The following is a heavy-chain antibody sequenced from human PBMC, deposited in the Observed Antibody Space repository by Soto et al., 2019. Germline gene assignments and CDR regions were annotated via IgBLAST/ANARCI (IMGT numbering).Heavy chain of an antibody. CDR3: TSAKDNWFDP. V-gene: IGHV4-39*01. CDR1: GGSFSSSSYY. Sequence: SETLSLTCTVSGGSFSSSSYYWGWIRQPPGKGLEWIGSIYFSGSTYYNPSLKSRVTISVDTSKNQFSVKLSSVTAADTAVYYCTSAKDNWFDPWGQGTLVTVSS. J-gene: IGHJ5*02. CDR2: IYFSGST.